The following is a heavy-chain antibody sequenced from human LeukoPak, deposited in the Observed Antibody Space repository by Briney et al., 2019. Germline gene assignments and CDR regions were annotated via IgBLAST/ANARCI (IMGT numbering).Heavy chain of an antibody. CDR3: AREVVPAATGVCVY. Sequence: GGSLRLSCAASGVTFSSYSMNWVRQAPGKGLEWVSSISSSSSYIYYADSVKGRFTISRDNAKNSLYLQMNSLRAEDTAVYYCAREVVPAATGVCVYWGQGTLVTVSS. CDR2: ISSSSSYI. CDR1: GVTFSSYS. D-gene: IGHD2-2*01. V-gene: IGHV3-21*01. J-gene: IGHJ4*02.